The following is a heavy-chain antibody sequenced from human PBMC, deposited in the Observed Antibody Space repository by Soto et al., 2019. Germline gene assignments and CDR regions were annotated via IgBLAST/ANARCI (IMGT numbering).Heavy chain of an antibody. CDR1: GGSISSGGYY. V-gene: IGHV4-31*03. J-gene: IGHJ2*01. D-gene: IGHD2-15*01. CDR2: IYYSGST. Sequence: QVQLQESGPGLVKPSQTLSLTCTVSGGSISSGGYYWSWIRQHPGKGLEWIGYIYYSGSTYYNPSLKSRVTISVDTSKNQFSLKLSAGTAADTAVYYCARDLKNCRGGSCYSWYFDLWGRGTLVTVAS. CDR3: ARDLKNCRGGSCYSWYFDL.